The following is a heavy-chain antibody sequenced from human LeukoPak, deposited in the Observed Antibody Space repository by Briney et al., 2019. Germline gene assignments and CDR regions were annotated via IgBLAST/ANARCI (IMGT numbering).Heavy chain of an antibody. CDR2: ISYDGSNQ. Sequence: PGGSLRLSCAASGFTFSSYAMHWVRQAPGKGLEWVAVISYDGSNQYYADSVKGRFTISRDNSKNTLYLQMNSLRAEDTAVYYCARDSVGHFDYWGQGTLVTVSS. D-gene: IGHD1-26*01. CDR3: ARDSVGHFDY. CDR1: GFTFSSYA. J-gene: IGHJ4*02. V-gene: IGHV3-30*04.